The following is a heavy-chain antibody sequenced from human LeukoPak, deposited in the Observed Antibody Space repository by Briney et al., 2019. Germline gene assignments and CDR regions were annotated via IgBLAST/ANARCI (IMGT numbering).Heavy chain of an antibody. D-gene: IGHD3-16*02. CDR3: AKDVVWGSYRYSDY. J-gene: IGHJ4*02. Sequence: GGSLRLSCAASGFTFSSYSMNWVRQAPGKGLEWVSSISSSGTYIYYADSVKGRFTISRDNSKNTLYLQMNSLRAEDTAVYYCAKDVVWGSYRYSDYWGQGTLVTVSS. V-gene: IGHV3-21*04. CDR1: GFTFSSYS. CDR2: ISSSGTYI.